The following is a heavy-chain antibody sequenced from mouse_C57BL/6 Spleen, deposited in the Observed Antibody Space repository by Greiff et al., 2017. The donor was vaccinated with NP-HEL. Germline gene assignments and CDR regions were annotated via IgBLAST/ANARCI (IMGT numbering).Heavy chain of an antibody. D-gene: IGHD1-1*01. CDR3: ARLVDYGSSFV. V-gene: IGHV1-9*01. CDR2: IIPGSGCT. CDR1: GYTFTGYW. Sequence: QVQLQQSGAELMKPGASVKLSCKATGYTFTGYWIEWVKQRPGHGLEWIGEIIPGSGCTNSNEKFKGKATFTADTSSNTAYMQLSSLTTEDSAIYYCARLVDYGSSFVWGKGTTLTVSS. J-gene: IGHJ2*01.